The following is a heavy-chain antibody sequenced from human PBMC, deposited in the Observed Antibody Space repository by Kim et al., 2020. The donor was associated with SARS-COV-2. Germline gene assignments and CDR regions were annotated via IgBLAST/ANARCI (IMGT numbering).Heavy chain of an antibody. CDR1: GYTFTSYG. V-gene: IGHV1-18*01. J-gene: IGHJ3*02. CDR2: ISAYNGNT. CDR3: ARTLYYDILTGYYNVGAFDI. Sequence: ASVKVSCKASGYTFTSYGISWVRQAPGQGLEWMGWISAYNGNTNYAQKLQGRVTMTTDTSTSTAYMELRSLRSDDTAVYYCARTLYYDILTGYYNVGAFDIWGQGTMVTVSS. D-gene: IGHD3-9*01.